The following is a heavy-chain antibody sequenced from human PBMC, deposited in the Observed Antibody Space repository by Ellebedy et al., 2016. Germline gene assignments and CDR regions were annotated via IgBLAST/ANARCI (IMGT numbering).Heavy chain of an antibody. CDR1: GFTFSSYS. Sequence: GGSLRLXCAASGFTFSSYSMNWVRQAPGKGLEWVSSISSSSSYIYYADSVKGRFTISRDNAKNSLYLQMNSLRAEDTAVYYCARGPPIAAPGIGGGYWGQGTLVTVSS. CDR2: ISSSSSYI. V-gene: IGHV3-21*01. CDR3: ARGPPIAAPGIGGGY. J-gene: IGHJ4*02. D-gene: IGHD6-13*01.